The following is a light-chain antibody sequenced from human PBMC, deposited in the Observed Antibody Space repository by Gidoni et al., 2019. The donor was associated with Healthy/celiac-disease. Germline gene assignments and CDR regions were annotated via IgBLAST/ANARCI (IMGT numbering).Light chain of an antibody. CDR1: QSLRHSNGYNY. J-gene: IGKJ3*01. CDR2: LGS. Sequence: DMLMPHSPLPLPVTPGEPASISSRSSQSLRHSNGYNYLDWYLQKPGQSPQLLIYLGSNRASGVPDRFSGSGSGTDFTLKISRVEAEDVGVYYCMQALQTPPFTFGPGTKVDIK. CDR3: MQALQTPPFT. V-gene: IGKV2-28*01.